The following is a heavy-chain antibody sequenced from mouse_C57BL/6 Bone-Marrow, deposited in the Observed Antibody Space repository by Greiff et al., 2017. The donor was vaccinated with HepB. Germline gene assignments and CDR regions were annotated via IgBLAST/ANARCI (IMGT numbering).Heavy chain of an antibody. V-gene: IGHV14-4*01. CDR2: IDPENGDT. CDR1: GFNIKDDY. Sequence: VQLQQSGAELVRPGASVKLSCTASGFNIKDDYMHWVKQRPEQGLEWIGWIDPENGDTEYASKFQGKATITADTSSNTAYLQLSSLTSEDTAVYYCTTNSSGYPWFAYWGQGTLVTVSA. D-gene: IGHD3-2*02. CDR3: TTNSSGYPWFAY. J-gene: IGHJ3*01.